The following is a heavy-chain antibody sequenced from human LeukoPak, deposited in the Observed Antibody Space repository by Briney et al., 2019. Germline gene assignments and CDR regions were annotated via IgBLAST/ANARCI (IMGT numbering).Heavy chain of an antibody. CDR1: GFTFSSYG. CDR2: ISGSGGST. CDR3: AKALDILTGPNDY. Sequence: GGSLRLSCAASGFTFSSYGMSWVRQAPGKGLEWVSAISGSGGSTYYADSVKGRFTISRDNSKNTLYLQMNSLRAEDTAVYYCAKALDILTGPNDYWGQGTLVTVSS. J-gene: IGHJ4*02. V-gene: IGHV3-23*01. D-gene: IGHD3-9*01.